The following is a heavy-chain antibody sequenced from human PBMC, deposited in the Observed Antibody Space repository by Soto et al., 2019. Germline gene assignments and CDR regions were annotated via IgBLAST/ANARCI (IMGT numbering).Heavy chain of an antibody. V-gene: IGHV4-59*08. CDR1: GGTIGRYY. Sequence: SETLSLTCSVSGGTIGRYYWSWIRQSPGKGLEWIGFIYDSENTNYNPSLKSRVTISGDTSKNQLSLTLSSVTAADTAIYYCARHEKGSSFDHWGQGALVTVSS. CDR2: IYDSENT. CDR3: ARHEKGSSFDH. J-gene: IGHJ4*02. D-gene: IGHD6-6*01.